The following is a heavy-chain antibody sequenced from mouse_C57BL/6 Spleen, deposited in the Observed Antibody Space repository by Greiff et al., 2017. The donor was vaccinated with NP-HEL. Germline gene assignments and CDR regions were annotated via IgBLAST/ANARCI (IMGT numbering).Heavy chain of an antibody. D-gene: IGHD2-1*01. J-gene: IGHJ2*01. CDR1: GFTFNTYA. V-gene: IGHV10-3*01. CDR2: IRSKSSNYAT. CDR3: VREGVTPFDY. Sequence: EVKLVESGGGLVQPKGSLKLSCAASGFTFNTYAMHWVRQAPGKGLEWVARIRSKSSNYATYYADSVKARLTISRDYSQSMLYLQINNLKTEDTAMYYCVREGVTPFDYWGQGTTLTVSS.